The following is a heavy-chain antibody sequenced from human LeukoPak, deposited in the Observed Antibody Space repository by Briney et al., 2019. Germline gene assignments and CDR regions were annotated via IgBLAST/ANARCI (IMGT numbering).Heavy chain of an antibody. V-gene: IGHV3-33*01. D-gene: IGHD6-13*01. CDR3: AREARIAAALDY. CDR2: ILSDGSKE. CDR1: GFTFSSYG. J-gene: IGHJ4*02. Sequence: GGSLRLSCAASGFTFSSYGMHWVRQAPGKGLEWVAVILSDGSKEFYTDSVKGRFTISRDNAKNTLYLQMNSLRAEDTAVYYCAREARIAAALDYWGQGTLVTVSS.